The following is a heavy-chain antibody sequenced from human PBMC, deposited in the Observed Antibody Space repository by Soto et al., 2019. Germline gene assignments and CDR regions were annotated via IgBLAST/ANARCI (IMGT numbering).Heavy chain of an antibody. Sequence: GGSLRLSCAASGFIFSSHWMHWVRQAPGKGLVWVSHIGPDGSNMRDADSVQGRFTISRDNARNTLYLQMNSLRDEDTAVYYCLRDNNWSYDYWGQGILVTVSS. CDR3: LRDNNWSYDY. J-gene: IGHJ4*02. CDR2: IGPDGSNM. D-gene: IGHD1-1*01. CDR1: GFIFSSHW. V-gene: IGHV3-74*01.